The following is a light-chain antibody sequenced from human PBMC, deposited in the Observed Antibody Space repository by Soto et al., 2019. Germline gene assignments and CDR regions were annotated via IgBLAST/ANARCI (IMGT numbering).Light chain of an antibody. CDR2: GAS. Sequence: EIVMTQSPATLSVSPGESATLSCRASQSVSSNLAWYQQKPGQAPRLLIYGASIRATGIQARFSGSGSGTEITLTISSLQSEYFAVYYCQQYNNWPPITFGPGTKVDIK. V-gene: IGKV3-15*01. J-gene: IGKJ3*01. CDR3: QQYNNWPPIT. CDR1: QSVSSN.